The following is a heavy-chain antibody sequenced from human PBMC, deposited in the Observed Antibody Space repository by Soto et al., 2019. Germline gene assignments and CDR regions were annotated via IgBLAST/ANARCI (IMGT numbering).Heavy chain of an antibody. CDR3: ARDLAAGDH. Sequence: QVQLVQSGAEVKKTGASVKVSCRTSGYTFTHYYIHWVRQAPGQGLEWLGIINPASTSTNYAQESQGRVTLTMDTSTTTVYMELSGLRTEDTAIFFCARDLAAGDHWGEGTLVTVSS. D-gene: IGHD6-13*01. CDR1: GYTFTHYY. CDR2: INPASTST. V-gene: IGHV1-46*01. J-gene: IGHJ4*02.